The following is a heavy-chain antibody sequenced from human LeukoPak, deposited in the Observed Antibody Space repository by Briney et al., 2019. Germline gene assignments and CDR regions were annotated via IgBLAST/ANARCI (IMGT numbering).Heavy chain of an antibody. V-gene: IGHV3-11*01. CDR2: ISSSGSTI. Sequence: GGSLRLSCAASGFTSSDYYMSWLRQAPGKGLEWVSYISSSGSTIYYADSVKGRFTISRDNAKNSLYLQMNSLRAEDTAVYYCARGSPRGTDYYYYGMDVWGQGTTVTVSS. D-gene: IGHD2-15*01. J-gene: IGHJ6*02. CDR1: GFTSSDYY. CDR3: ARGSPRGTDYYYYGMDV.